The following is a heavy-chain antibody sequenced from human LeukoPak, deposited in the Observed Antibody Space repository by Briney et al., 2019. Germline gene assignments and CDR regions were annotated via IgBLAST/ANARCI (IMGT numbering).Heavy chain of an antibody. Sequence: ASVKVSCKASGCTFTSYDINWVRQATGQGLEWMGWMNPNSGDTNYAQKFQGRVTMTRDTSISTAYMELSRLRSDDTAVYYCARVRYRLAETYIDYWGQGTLVTVSS. CDR1: GCTFTSYD. J-gene: IGHJ4*02. CDR3: ARVRYRLAETYIDY. CDR2: MNPNSGDT. V-gene: IGHV1-8*01. D-gene: IGHD3-16*01.